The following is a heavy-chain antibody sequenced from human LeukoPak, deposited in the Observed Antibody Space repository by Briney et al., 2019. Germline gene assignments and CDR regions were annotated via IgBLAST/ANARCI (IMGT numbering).Heavy chain of an antibody. D-gene: IGHD5-24*01. CDR1: GYTFTNYG. CDR2: FSAYNGNT. J-gene: IGHJ4*02. CDR3: ARDRGRELAGTFVDY. V-gene: IGHV1-18*04. Sequence: ASVKVSCKASGYTFTNYGISWVRQAPGQGLEWMGWFSAYNGNTNYAQKVQGRVTMTADTSTSTAYMELRSLRSDDTAVYYCARDRGRELAGTFVDYWGQGTLVTVSS.